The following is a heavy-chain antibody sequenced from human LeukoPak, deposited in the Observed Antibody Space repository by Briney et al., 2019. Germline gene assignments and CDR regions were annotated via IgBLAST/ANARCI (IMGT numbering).Heavy chain of an antibody. CDR2: IYYSGST. D-gene: IGHD6-25*01. Sequence: SETLSLTCTVSGGSISSSSYYWGWIRQPPGKGLEWIGSIYYSGSTYYNPSLKSRVTISVDTSKNQFSLKLSSVTAADTAVYYCARHLAAIDYWGQRTLVTVSS. CDR3: ARHLAAIDY. CDR1: GGSISSSSYY. J-gene: IGHJ4*02. V-gene: IGHV4-39*01.